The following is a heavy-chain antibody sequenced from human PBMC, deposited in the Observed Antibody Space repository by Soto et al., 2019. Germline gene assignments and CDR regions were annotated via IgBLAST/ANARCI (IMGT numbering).Heavy chain of an antibody. CDR2: ISAYNGNT. CDR1: GYTFTSYG. D-gene: IGHD3-10*01. CDR3: ARGTPKGSGSYYLYYYYGMDV. Sequence: ASVKVSCKASGYTFTSYGISWVRQAPGQGLEWMGWISAYNGNTNYAQKLQGRVTMTTDTSTSTAYMELRSLRSDDTAVYYCARGTPKGSGSYYLYYYYGMDVWGQGTTVTVSS. V-gene: IGHV1-18*01. J-gene: IGHJ6*02.